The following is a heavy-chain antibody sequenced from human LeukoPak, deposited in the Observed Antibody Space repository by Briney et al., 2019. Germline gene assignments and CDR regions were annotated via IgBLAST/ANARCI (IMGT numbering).Heavy chain of an antibody. CDR1: GFTFSSYS. J-gene: IGHJ4*02. V-gene: IGHV3-48*04. D-gene: IGHD3-22*01. CDR3: AREGDSSGYF. Sequence: GGSLRLSCAASGFTFSSYSMNWVRQAPGKGLEWVSYISSSSSTIYYADSVKGRFTISRDNAKNSLYLQMNSLRAEDTAVYDCAREGDSSGYFWGQGTLVTVSS. CDR2: ISSSSSTI.